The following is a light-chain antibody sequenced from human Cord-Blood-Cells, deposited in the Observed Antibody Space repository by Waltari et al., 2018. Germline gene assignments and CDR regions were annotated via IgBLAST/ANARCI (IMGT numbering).Light chain of an antibody. V-gene: IGLV2-11*01. Sequence: QSALTQPRSVSGSPGQSVTISCTGTSSDVGGYNYVSWYQQHPGKAPKLMIYDVSKRPSGVPDRFSGSKSGNTASRTISGLRAEDEADYYCCSYAGSYTYVFGTGTKVTVL. CDR3: CSYAGSYTYV. J-gene: IGLJ1*01. CDR2: DVS. CDR1: SSDVGGYNY.